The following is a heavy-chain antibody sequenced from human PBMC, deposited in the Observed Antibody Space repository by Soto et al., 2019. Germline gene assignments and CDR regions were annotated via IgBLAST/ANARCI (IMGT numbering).Heavy chain of an antibody. J-gene: IGHJ4*02. CDR1: GYTFTSYY. V-gene: IGHV1-46*01. CDR2: INPSGGRT. CDR3: ARTYCAADCPRRDFDY. Sequence: GASVKVSCKASGYTFTSYYMHWVRQAPGQGLEWMGMINPSGGRTSYAQKFHDRVTMTRDTSTNTVYMELSSLRSDDTAVYYCARTYCAADCPRRDFDYWGQGTLVTVSS. D-gene: IGHD2-21*02.